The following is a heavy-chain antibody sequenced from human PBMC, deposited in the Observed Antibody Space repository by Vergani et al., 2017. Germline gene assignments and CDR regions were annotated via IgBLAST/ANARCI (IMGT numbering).Heavy chain of an antibody. CDR1: GFTSSYYG. V-gene: IGHV3-30*18. CDR2: ISYDGTQK. J-gene: IGHJ1*01. D-gene: IGHD1-1*01. Sequence: QVHLVESGGGVVQPGRSLRLSCVVSGFTSSYYGMHWVRQAPGKGLEWVAGISYDGTQKYYADSVKGRFTISRENSKSTLYLQMNSLRTEDTAVYYCAKKSCGTPGCQIGYFREWGQGTLVNVSS. CDR3: AKKSCGTPGCQIGYFRE.